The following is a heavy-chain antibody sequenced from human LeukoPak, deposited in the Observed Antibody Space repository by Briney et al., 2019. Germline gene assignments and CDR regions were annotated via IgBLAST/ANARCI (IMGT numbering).Heavy chain of an antibody. Sequence: GASVKVSCKASGYTFTGYYMHWVRQAPGQGLEWMGWMNPNSGNTGYAQKFQGRVTITRNTSISTAFMELSSLRSEDTAVYYCARRAVGNSHYYSMDVWGKGTTVTVSS. J-gene: IGHJ6*03. D-gene: IGHD6-19*01. CDR3: ARRAVGNSHYYSMDV. CDR1: GYTFTGYY. V-gene: IGHV1-8*03. CDR2: MNPNSGNT.